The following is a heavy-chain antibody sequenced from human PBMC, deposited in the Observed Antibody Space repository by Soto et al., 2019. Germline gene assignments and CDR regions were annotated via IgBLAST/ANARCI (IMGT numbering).Heavy chain of an antibody. Sequence: PSETLSLTCTVSGASISGYHWSWIRQPPGKGLEWIGYIYYSGSTNYNPSLKSRVTMSVDTSKNQFSLELNSVTAADTAVYYCARGFTIGWYTYYFDYWGQGPLVTVSS. D-gene: IGHD6-19*01. V-gene: IGHV4-59*08. CDR2: IYYSGST. J-gene: IGHJ4*02. CDR3: ARGFTIGWYTYYFDY. CDR1: GASISGYH.